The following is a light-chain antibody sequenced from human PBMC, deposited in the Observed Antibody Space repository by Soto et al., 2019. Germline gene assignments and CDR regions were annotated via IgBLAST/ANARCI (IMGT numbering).Light chain of an antibody. CDR3: QLLNTYPLT. CDR2: VAS. J-gene: IGKJ4*01. Sequence: DIQLMQSPSFMSAPVADRVTITCRASQDSSRYLAWYQQKPGQAPKLLIHVASTLQSGVPSRFSGSGSGTDFTLTISRLQPEDFATYYGQLLNTYPLTFGGGTKMEIK. V-gene: IGKV1-9*01. CDR1: QDSSRY.